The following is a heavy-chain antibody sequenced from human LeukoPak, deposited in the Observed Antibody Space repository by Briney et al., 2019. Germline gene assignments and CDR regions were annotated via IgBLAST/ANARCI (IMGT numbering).Heavy chain of an antibody. CDR2: INHSGST. J-gene: IGHJ3*02. Sequence: PSETLSLTCAVYGGSFSGYYWSWIRQPPGKGLEWIGEINHSGSTNYNPSLKSRVTISVDTSKNQFSLKLSSVTAADTAVYYCARDSYCTNGVCYKQFWVIWGQGTMATVSS. D-gene: IGHD2-8*01. V-gene: IGHV4-34*01. CDR1: GGSFSGYY. CDR3: ARDSYCTNGVCYKQFWVI.